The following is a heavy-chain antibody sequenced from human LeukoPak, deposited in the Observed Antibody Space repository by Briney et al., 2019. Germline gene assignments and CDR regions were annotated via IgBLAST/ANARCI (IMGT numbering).Heavy chain of an antibody. CDR3: ARSSSSRIFDY. Sequence: PSETLSLTCAVYGGSLSGYYWSWIRQPPGKGLEWIGEINHSGSTNYNPSLKSRVTISVDTSKNQFSLKLSSVTAADTAVYYCARSSSSRIFDYWGQGTLVTVSS. V-gene: IGHV4-34*01. J-gene: IGHJ4*02. CDR2: INHSGST. CDR1: GGSLSGYY. D-gene: IGHD6-6*01.